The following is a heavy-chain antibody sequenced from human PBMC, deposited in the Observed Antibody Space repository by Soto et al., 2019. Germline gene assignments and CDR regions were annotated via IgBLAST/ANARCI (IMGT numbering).Heavy chain of an antibody. CDR3: AKEYYSSSWYVVYYYYYGMDV. D-gene: IGHD6-13*01. J-gene: IGHJ6*02. Sequence: QVQLVESGGGVVQPGRSLRLSCAASGFTFSSYGMHWVRQAPGKGLEWGAVISYDGSNKYYADSVKGRFTISRDNSKNTLYLQMNSLRAEDTAVYYCAKEYYSSSWYVVYYYYYGMDVWGHGTTVTVSS. CDR1: GFTFSSYG. CDR2: ISYDGSNK. V-gene: IGHV3-30*18.